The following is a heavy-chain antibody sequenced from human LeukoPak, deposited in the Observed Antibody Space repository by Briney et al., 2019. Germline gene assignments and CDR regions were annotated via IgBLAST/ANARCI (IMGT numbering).Heavy chain of an antibody. CDR2: ISGSGGST. CDR1: GFTFSSYA. J-gene: IGHJ6*02. CDR3: AKDLRYYYGSGSHGMDV. V-gene: IGHV3-23*01. Sequence: PGGSPRLSCAASGFTFSSYAMSWVRQAPGKGLEWVSAISGSGGSTYYADSVKGRFTISRDNSKNTLYLQMNSLRAEDTAVYYCAKDLRYYYGSGSHGMDVWGQGTTVTVSS. D-gene: IGHD3-10*01.